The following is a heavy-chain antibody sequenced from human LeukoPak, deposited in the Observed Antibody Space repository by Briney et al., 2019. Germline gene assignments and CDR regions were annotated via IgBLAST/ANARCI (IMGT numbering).Heavy chain of an antibody. J-gene: IGHJ5*02. V-gene: IGHV3-21*04. CDR3: AKGGSSWYRWFDP. CDR2: ISSSSSYI. D-gene: IGHD6-13*01. Sequence: NPGGSLRLSCAASGFTFSSYSMNWVRQAPGKGLEWVSCISSSSSYIYYADSVKGRFTISRDNAKNSLYLQMNSLRAEDTAVYYCAKGGSSWYRWFDPWGQGTLVTVSS. CDR1: GFTFSSYS.